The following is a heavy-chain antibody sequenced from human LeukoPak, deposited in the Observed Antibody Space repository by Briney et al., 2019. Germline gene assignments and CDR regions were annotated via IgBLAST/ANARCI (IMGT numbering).Heavy chain of an antibody. D-gene: IGHD5-24*01. V-gene: IGHV4-4*07. CDR1: GGSISSYY. J-gene: IGHJ4*02. Sequence: ETLSLTCTVSGGSISSYYWSWIRQPAGKGLEWIGRIYTSGSTNYNPSLKSRVTMSVDTSKNQFSLKLSSVTAADTAVYYCAKSAMRWLQQFPGSYFDYWGQGTLVTVSS. CDR3: AKSAMRWLQQFPGSYFDY. CDR2: IYTSGST.